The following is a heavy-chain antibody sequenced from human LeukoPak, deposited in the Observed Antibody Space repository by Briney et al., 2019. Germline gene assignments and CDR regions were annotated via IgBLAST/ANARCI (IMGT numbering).Heavy chain of an antibody. CDR2: INDSGGNT. CDR1: GFTFSSYA. V-gene: IGHV3-23*01. Sequence: GGSLRLSCAPSGFTFSSYAMSWVRQAPGKGLEWGSHINDSGGNTYYADSVKGRFTISRDNSKNTLFLQMSSLRAEDTAVYYCAKTSAGIRGGYFDYWGQGTLVTVSS. CDR3: AKTSAGIRGGYFDY. D-gene: IGHD3-10*01. J-gene: IGHJ4*02.